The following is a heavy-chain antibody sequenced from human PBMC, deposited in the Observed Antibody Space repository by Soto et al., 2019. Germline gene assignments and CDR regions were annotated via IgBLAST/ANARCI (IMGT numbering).Heavy chain of an antibody. D-gene: IGHD2-15*01. J-gene: IGHJ4*02. CDR2: IYSGGST. CDR3: ASLSQGTGYCSGGSCYDPLDY. V-gene: IGHV3-53*01. CDR1: GFTVSSNY. Sequence: EVQLVESGGGLIQPGGSLRLSCAASGFTVSSNYMSWVRQAPGKGLEWVSVIYSGGSTYYADSVKGRFTISRDNSKNTLYLQMNSLRAEDTAVYYCASLSQGTGYCSGGSCYDPLDYWGQGTLVTVSS.